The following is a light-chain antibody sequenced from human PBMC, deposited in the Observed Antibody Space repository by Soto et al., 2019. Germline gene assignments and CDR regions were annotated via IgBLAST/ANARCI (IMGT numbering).Light chain of an antibody. CDR2: DVT. CDR1: SGDVSGYNF. CDR3: CSYASSTSYV. V-gene: IGLV2-14*01. Sequence: LTQPASVSGSPGQSITISCTGTSGDVSGYNFVSWYQQYPGKAPKLMIHDVTARPSGVSIRFSGSKSGTTASLTISGLQPEDEADYYCCSYASSTSYVFGTGTKVTVL. J-gene: IGLJ1*01.